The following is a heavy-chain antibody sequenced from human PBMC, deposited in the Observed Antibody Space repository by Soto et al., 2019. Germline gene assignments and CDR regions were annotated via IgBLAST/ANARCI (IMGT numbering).Heavy chain of an antibody. D-gene: IGHD6-6*01. CDR3: ARSIAVPSGHIDH. V-gene: IGHV4-59*01. J-gene: IGHJ4*02. Sequence: QVQLQESGPGLVKPSETLSLTCRVSGGSMSGYYWSWVRLAPGKGLEWIGYVSYTGSTNYNPSLQSRVSIAVDTSNKHFSLSLSLVTAADTAVYFCARSIAVPSGHIDHWGQGIRVTISS. CDR2: VSYTGST. CDR1: GGSMSGYY.